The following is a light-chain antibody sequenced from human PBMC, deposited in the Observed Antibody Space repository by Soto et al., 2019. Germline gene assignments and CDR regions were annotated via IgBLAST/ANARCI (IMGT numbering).Light chain of an antibody. CDR2: WAS. J-gene: IGKJ4*01. CDR1: QSVLYSSNNKNY. CDR3: QQSYTTPLT. Sequence: DIVLTQSPDSLAVSLGERATINCKSSQSVLYSSNNKNYLAWYQQRPGQPPKLLIYWASTRGSGVPDRFSGSGSGTDFTLTISSLQAEDVAVYYCQQSYTTPLTFGGGTKVEIK. V-gene: IGKV4-1*01.